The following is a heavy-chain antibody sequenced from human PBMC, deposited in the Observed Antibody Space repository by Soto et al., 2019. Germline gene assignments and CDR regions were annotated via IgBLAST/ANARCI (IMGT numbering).Heavy chain of an antibody. J-gene: IGHJ4*02. CDR1: GFSLSTSGVG. D-gene: IGHD3-9*01. V-gene: IGHV2-5*02. CDR3: AHSGSDILTGYYQPGY. Sequence: QITLKESGPPLVKPTQTLTLTCTFSGFSLSTSGVGVGWIRQPPGKALAWLALMYWDDDKRYSPSLKSRLTITKDTPKNQIVLTKTNMDRVDTAPYYCAHSGSDILTGYYQPGYWGQGTLVTVSS. CDR2: MYWDDDK.